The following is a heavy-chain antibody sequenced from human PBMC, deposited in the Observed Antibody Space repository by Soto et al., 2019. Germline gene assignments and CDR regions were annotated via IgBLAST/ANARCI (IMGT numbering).Heavy chain of an antibody. CDR2: IYKTGST. J-gene: IGHJ4*02. CDR3: AREMRDTVTTFDC. V-gene: IGHV4-30-4*01. Sequence: QVQLQESGPGLVKPSQTLPLTCTVSGGSISSGDYYWSWIRQPPGKGLEWIGYIYKTGSTDYNPSLKSRVTISVDMSKNQFSLNLRSVTAADTAVNYCAREMRDTVTTFDCWGQGTLVTVSS. CDR1: GGSISSGDYY. D-gene: IGHD4-17*01.